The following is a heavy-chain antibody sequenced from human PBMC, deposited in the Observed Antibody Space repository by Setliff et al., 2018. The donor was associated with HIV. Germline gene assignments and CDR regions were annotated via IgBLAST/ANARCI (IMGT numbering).Heavy chain of an antibody. J-gene: IGHJ6*03. D-gene: IGHD2-2*01. Sequence: ASVKVSCKISGYTLTEVSMHWVRQAPGKGLEWMGYFDPQDGKTIYAQKFQGRVTMTEDTSTDTAYMELSRLRSDDTAVYYCARVSCSSISCYDYYYYYMDVWGKGTTVTVSS. CDR3: ARVSCSSISCYDYYYYYMDV. V-gene: IGHV1-24*01. CDR1: GYTLTEVS. CDR2: FDPQDGKT.